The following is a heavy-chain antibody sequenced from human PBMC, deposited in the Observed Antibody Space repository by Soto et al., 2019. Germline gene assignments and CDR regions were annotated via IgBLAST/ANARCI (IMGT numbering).Heavy chain of an antibody. V-gene: IGHV4-39*02. CDR2: VYKSGST. J-gene: IGHJ4*02. Sequence: QLRLRESGPGLVKPSETLSLTCSVSGDSITNTTYYWDWIRQPPGKGLEWLGSVYKSGSTYYNPSLKSRVTVSVDTAKNQFSLELDSVTAGDTAVYYCGKERRGSGWFVCSYWGQGILVTVSS. D-gene: IGHD6-19*01. CDR3: GKERRGSGWFVCSY. CDR1: GDSITNTTYY.